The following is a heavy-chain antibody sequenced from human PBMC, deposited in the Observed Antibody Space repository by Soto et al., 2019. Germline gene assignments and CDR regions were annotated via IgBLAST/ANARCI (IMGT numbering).Heavy chain of an antibody. V-gene: IGHV4-38-2*01. D-gene: IGHD3-16*01. CDR2: IYHSGST. Sequence: SETLSLTCAVSGDSIIGIYHWAWIRQPPGKGLEWIGYIYHSGSTYYNPSLKSRVTISVDTSKNQFSLKLSSVTAADTAVYYCASKRGNYLDYWGRGALVTVSS. CDR1: GDSIIGIYH. J-gene: IGHJ4*02. CDR3: ASKRGNYLDY.